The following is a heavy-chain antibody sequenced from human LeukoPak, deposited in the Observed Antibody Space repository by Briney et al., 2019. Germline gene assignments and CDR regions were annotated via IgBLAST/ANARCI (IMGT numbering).Heavy chain of an antibody. CDR2: ISDSGTNT. J-gene: IGHJ4*02. CDR3: AKDRKLGY. D-gene: IGHD1-14*01. CDR1: GFTFSTNA. Sequence: GGSLRLSXTASGFTFSTNAMSWVRQPPGKGLEWVSVISDSGTNTYYADSVKGRFTISRDNSKNTLYLQMNSLRADDTAVYYCAKDRKLGYWGQGTLVTVSS. V-gene: IGHV3-23*01.